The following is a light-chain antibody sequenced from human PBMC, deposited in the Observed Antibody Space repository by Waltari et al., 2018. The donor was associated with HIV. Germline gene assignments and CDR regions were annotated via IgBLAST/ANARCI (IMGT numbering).Light chain of an antibody. V-gene: IGKV3-15*01. CDR1: QSIDDK. Sequence: ETVMTQSPGTLSASPCAKVTLSCTASQSIDDKLAWYQQKPGQSPRLLIYAASTGATSVPGRFSGSGSGTQFTLTISNLQSEDSAVYYCQQYKNWPPLTFGQGTKVEIK. J-gene: IGKJ1*01. CDR3: QQYKNWPPLT. CDR2: AAS.